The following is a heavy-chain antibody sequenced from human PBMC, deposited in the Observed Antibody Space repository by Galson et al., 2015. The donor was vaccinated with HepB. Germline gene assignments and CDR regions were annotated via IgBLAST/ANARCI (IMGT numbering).Heavy chain of an antibody. CDR1: GFTFSNYG. CDR2: ISYDASNK. CDR3: AKDENSYSYDY. J-gene: IGHJ4*02. D-gene: IGHD5-18*01. V-gene: IGHV3-30*18. Sequence: SLRLSCAASGFTFSNYGMHWVRQAPGKGLEWVTVISYDASNKYYADSVKGRFTISRDNSKNTLYLQMNSLRGEDTAMYYCAKDENSYSYDYWGQGTLVTVSS.